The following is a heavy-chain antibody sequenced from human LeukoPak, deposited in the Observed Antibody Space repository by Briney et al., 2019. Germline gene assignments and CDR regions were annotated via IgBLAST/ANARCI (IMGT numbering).Heavy chain of an antibody. CDR3: ARDSFGAGLLRPFDY. Sequence: ASVKVSCKASGYTFTSYGISWVRQAPGQGLEWMGWISAYNGNTNYAQKLQGRVTMTTDISTSTAYMELRSLRSDDTAVYYCARDSFGAGLLRPFDYWGQGTLVTVSS. D-gene: IGHD3-10*01. CDR2: ISAYNGNT. J-gene: IGHJ4*02. CDR1: GYTFTSYG. V-gene: IGHV1-18*01.